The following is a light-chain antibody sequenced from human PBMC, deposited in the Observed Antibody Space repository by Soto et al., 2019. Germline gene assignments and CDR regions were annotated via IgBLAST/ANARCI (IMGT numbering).Light chain of an antibody. CDR2: EGS. V-gene: IGLV2-23*01. Sequence: QSALAQPASVSGSPGQSITISCTGTSSDVGSYNLVSWYQQHPGKAPKLVIYEGSKRPSGVSNRFSGSKSGNTASLTISGLQAEDEAAYYCCSHEGSSTYVFGTGTKVTVL. J-gene: IGLJ1*01. CDR3: CSHEGSSTYV. CDR1: SSDVGSYNL.